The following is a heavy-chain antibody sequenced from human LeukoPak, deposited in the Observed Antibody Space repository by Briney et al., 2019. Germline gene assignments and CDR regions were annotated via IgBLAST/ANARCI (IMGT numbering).Heavy chain of an antibody. Sequence: PGGSLRLSCAASGFTFSSYSTNWVRQAPGKGLEWVSSISSSSSYIYYADSVKGRFTISRDNAKNSLYLQMNSLRAEDTAVYYCAREEFGYYYGSGSEPFDYWGQGTLVTVSS. CDR3: AREEFGYYYGSGSEPFDY. CDR2: ISSSSSYI. J-gene: IGHJ4*02. D-gene: IGHD3-10*01. V-gene: IGHV3-21*01. CDR1: GFTFSSYS.